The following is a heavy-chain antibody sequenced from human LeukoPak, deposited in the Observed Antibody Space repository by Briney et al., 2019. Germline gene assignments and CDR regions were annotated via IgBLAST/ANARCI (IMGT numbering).Heavy chain of an antibody. CDR1: GFTFSSYS. CDR2: ISSSSSTI. V-gene: IGHV3-48*01. Sequence: GGSLRLSCAASGFTFSSYSMNWVRQAPGKGLEWVSYISSSSSTIYYADSVKGRFTISRDNAKNSLYLQMNSLRAEDTAVYYCARGGYSYGTEYWGQGTLVTVSS. D-gene: IGHD5-18*01. J-gene: IGHJ4*02. CDR3: ARGGYSYGTEY.